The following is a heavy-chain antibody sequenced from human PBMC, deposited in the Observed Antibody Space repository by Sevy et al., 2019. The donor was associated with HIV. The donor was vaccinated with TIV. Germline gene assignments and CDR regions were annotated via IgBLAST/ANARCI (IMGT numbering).Heavy chain of an antibody. CDR1: GDSIDSNY. CDR2: LYYIWVT. D-gene: IGHD1-1*01. V-gene: IGHV4-59*01. CDR3: ARAPTAPNGMDV. Sequence: SETLSLTCTVSGDSIDSNYWNWIRQPPGKGLEWIGYLYYIWVTNYNPSLKSRVTISVDTSKNPFSRKLRSVTAADTAVYYCARAPTAPNGMDVWGQGTTVTVSS. J-gene: IGHJ6*02.